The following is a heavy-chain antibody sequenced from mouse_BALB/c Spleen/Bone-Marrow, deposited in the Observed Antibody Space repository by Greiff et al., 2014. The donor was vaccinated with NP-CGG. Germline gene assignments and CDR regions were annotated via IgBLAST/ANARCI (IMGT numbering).Heavy chain of an antibody. CDR3: ARDGNYCYAMDY. J-gene: IGHJ4*01. D-gene: IGHD2-1*01. CDR2: IDPANGNT. V-gene: IGHV14-3*02. CDR1: GFYIKDTY. Sequence: VQLQQSGAELVKPGASVKLSCTASGFYIKDTYMHWVKQRPEQGLEWIGRIDPANGNTKYDPKFQGKATITADTSSNTAYMQLSSLTSEDTAVYDRARDGNYCYAMDYWGQGTSVTVSS.